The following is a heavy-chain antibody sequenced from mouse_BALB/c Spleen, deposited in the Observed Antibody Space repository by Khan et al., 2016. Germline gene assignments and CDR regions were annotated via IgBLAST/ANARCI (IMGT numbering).Heavy chain of an antibody. Sequence: QVQLKQSGAELAKPGASVKMSCKASGYTFTDYWMHWIKQRPGQGLEWIGYINPNTGYTEYNQKFKDKATLTADKSSSTAYMQLSSLTSEDSAVYYCARWSYYYGSSSGWFAYWGQGTLVTVSA. V-gene: IGHV1-7*01. J-gene: IGHJ3*01. CDR2: INPNTGYT. D-gene: IGHD1-1*01. CDR3: ARWSYYYGSSSGWFAY. CDR1: GYTFTDYW.